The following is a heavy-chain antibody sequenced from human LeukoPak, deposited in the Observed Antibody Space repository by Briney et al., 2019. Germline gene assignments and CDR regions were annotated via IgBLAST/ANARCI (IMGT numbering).Heavy chain of an antibody. CDR3: ARVRRRYCSSTSCYGNWFDP. Sequence: SETLSLTCAVYGGSFSGYYWSWIRQPPGKGLEWIGKINHSGSTNYNPSLKSRVTISVDTSKNQFSLKLSSVTAADTAVYYCARVRRRYCSSTSCYGNWFDPWGQGTLVTVSS. V-gene: IGHV4-34*01. J-gene: IGHJ5*02. CDR2: INHSGST. CDR1: GGSFSGYY. D-gene: IGHD2-2*01.